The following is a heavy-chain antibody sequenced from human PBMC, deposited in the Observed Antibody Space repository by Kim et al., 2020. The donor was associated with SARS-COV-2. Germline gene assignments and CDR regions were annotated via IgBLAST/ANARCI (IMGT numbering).Heavy chain of an antibody. J-gene: IGHJ5*02. D-gene: IGHD6-13*01. CDR2: IKQDGSEK. CDR1: GFTFSSYW. V-gene: IGHV3-7*01. Sequence: GGSLRLSCAASGFTFSSYWMSWVRQAPGKGLEWVANIKQDGSEKYYVDSVKGRFTISRDNAKNSLYLQMNSLRAEDTAVYYCALRWYSSSWRFDPWGQGTLVTVSS. CDR3: ALRWYSSSWRFDP.